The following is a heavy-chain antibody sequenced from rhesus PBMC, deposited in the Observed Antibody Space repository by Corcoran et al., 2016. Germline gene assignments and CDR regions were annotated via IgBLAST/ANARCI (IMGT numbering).Heavy chain of an antibody. CDR3: AKGYTH. CDR1: GYSFTTNW. Sequence: EVQLVQSGAEVKRPGESLQLPCKTSGYSFTTNWISWVSQMPGKGRGGMGASDPSESYTRHRPSFQGHVTIAADKSISTAYLQWSSLKASDSATYYCAKGYTHWGQGVLVTVSS. CDR2: SDPSESYT. D-gene: IGHD1-1*01. J-gene: IGHJ4*01. V-gene: IGHV5-2*01.